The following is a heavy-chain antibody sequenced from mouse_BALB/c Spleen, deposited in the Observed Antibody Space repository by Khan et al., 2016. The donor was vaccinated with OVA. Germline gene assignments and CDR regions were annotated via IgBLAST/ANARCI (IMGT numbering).Heavy chain of an antibody. CDR2: INPSTGYT. D-gene: IGHD1-1*01. CDR3: ARRDLRWDFDY. J-gene: IGHJ2*01. Sequence: QVQLQQSGAELANPGASVKMSCKASGYTFINYWILWIKQRPGQGLEWIGYINPSTGYTEYNQNFKDKATSTADTSSRTAHMKLSSPTYEASPVYYCARRDLRWDFDYWGQGTTRTVSS. CDR1: GYTFINYW. V-gene: IGHV1-7*01.